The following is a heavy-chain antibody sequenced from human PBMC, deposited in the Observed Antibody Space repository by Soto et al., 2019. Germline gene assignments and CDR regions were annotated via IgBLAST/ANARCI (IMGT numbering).Heavy chain of an antibody. Sequence: SETLSLTCTVSGGSISSYYWSWIRQPPGKGLEWIGYIYYSGSTNYNPSLKSRVTISVDTSKNQFSLKLSSVTAADTAVYYCARGYLVVVVAASTTPLKPNWFDPWGQGTLVTVS. J-gene: IGHJ5*02. CDR2: IYYSGST. D-gene: IGHD2-15*01. CDR3: ARGYLVVVVAASTTPLKPNWFDP. V-gene: IGHV4-59*01. CDR1: GGSISSYY.